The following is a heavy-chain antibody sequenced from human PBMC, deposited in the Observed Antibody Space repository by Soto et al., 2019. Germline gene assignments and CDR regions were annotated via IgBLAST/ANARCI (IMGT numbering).Heavy chain of an antibody. Sequence: EVQLVESGGGLVKPGGSLRLSCAASGFTFSNAWMNWVRQAPGKGLEWVGGIKSKTDGGTPDYAAPVKARFTISSDDSKTTLYLQMNSLKTEDTAVYYCTTGFPRLAAFDIWGQGTMVTVSS. CDR2: IKSKTDGGTP. CDR1: GFTFSNAW. CDR3: TTGFPRLAAFDI. V-gene: IGHV3-15*07. J-gene: IGHJ3*02. D-gene: IGHD6-6*01.